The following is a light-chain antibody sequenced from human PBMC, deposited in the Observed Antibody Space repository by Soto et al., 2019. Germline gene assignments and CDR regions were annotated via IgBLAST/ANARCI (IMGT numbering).Light chain of an antibody. V-gene: IGKV3-20*01. CDR2: GAS. CDR1: QSVSSSN. J-gene: IGKJ2*03. CDR3: QQYGGSPVS. Sequence: EIVLTQSTGTLSLSPGERATLSCRASQSVSSSNLAWYQQKPGQAPRLLIYGASSRATGIPDRFSGSGSGTDFTLTISRLEPEDFAVYYCQQYGGSPVSFGQGTKLEIK.